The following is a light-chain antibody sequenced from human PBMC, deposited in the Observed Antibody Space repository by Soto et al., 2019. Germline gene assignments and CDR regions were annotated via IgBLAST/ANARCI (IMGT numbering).Light chain of an antibody. Sequence: QAVVTQPPSASGTPGQTVTISCSGRSFNIGSNYVYWYQQLPGTAPRLLMYRADQRPSGVPDRFSGSKSGTSASLAISGLRSEDEADYYCAAWDDTLSGLVFGGGTKVTVL. J-gene: IGLJ2*01. CDR2: RAD. V-gene: IGLV1-47*01. CDR3: AAWDDTLSGLV. CDR1: SFNIGSNY.